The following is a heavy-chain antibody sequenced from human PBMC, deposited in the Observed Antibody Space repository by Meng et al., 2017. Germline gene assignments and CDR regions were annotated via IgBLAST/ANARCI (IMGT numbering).Heavy chain of an antibody. V-gene: IGHV4-39*07. Sequence: SETLSLTCTVSGGSISSSSYYWGWIRQPPGKGLEWIGSIYYSGSTYYNPSLKSRVTISVDTSKNQFSLKLSSVTAADTVVYYCARDRYKDFDWLQNGMDVWGQGTTVTVSS. D-gene: IGHD3-9*01. CDR1: GGSISSSSYY. J-gene: IGHJ6*02. CDR2: IYYSGST. CDR3: ARDRYKDFDWLQNGMDV.